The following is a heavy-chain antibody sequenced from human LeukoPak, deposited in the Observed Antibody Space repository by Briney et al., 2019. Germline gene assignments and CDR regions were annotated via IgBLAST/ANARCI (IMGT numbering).Heavy chain of an antibody. V-gene: IGHV3-74*01. J-gene: IGHJ4*02. CDR1: GFSFSTYW. D-gene: IGHD5-18*01. CDR3: ARQQQQLWYD. Sequence: GGSLRLSCAASGFSFSTYWMHWVRQAPGEGPVRVSRIKSDGTITQYADSVKGRFTISRDNAKNSLYLQMNSLRAEDTAVYFCARQQQQLWYDWGQGTLVTVSS. CDR2: IKSDGTIT.